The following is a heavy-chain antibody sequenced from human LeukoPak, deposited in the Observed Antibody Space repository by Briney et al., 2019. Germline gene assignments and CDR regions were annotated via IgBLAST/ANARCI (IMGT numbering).Heavy chain of an antibody. CDR2: ISYDGSNK. CDR3: ARSSYLTKPPDY. CDR1: GFTFSSYA. D-gene: IGHD6-6*01. J-gene: IGHJ4*02. Sequence: GGSLRLPCAASGFTFSSYAMHWVRQAPGKGLEWVAIISYDGSNKYYADSVKGRFTISRDNSKNTLYLQMDSLTPEDSAVYFCARSSYLTKPPDYWGQGTLVTVSS. V-gene: IGHV3-30*04.